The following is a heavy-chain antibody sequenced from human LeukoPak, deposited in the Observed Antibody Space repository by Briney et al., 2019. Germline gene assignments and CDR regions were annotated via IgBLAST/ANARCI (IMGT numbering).Heavy chain of an antibody. Sequence: SETLSLTCAVYGGSFSGYYWSWIRQPPGKGLEWIGEINHSGSTNYNPSLKSRVTISVDTSKNQFSLKLSSVTAADTAVYYCARAVSVGVPAAILGYWGQGTLVTVSS. V-gene: IGHV4-34*01. J-gene: IGHJ4*02. D-gene: IGHD2-2*02. CDR3: ARAVSVGVPAAILGY. CDR2: INHSGST. CDR1: GGSFSGYY.